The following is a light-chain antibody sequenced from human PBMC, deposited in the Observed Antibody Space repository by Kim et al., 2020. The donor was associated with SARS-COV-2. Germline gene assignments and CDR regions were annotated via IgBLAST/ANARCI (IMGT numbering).Light chain of an antibody. CDR2: ETS. CDR1: QGIRNS. J-gene: IGKJ1*01. CDR3: QQYNGAPRT. V-gene: IGKV1-27*01. Sequence: ASVGDKVTITCRARQGIRNSLAWYQQKPGKVPKLLIYETSTLRSGVPSRFSDSGSGTDFTLTISSLQPEDDATYYCQQYNGAPRTFGPGTKVDIK.